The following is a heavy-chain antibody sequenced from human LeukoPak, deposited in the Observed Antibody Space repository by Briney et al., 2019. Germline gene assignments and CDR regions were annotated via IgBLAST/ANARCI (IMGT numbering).Heavy chain of an antibody. CDR3: ARDFENDFWSGYFPDY. J-gene: IGHJ4*02. CDR2: ISSSSSYI. D-gene: IGHD3-3*01. CDR1: GFTLSSYG. Sequence: PGGSLRLSCAASGFTLSSYGMHWVRQAPGKGLEWVSSISSSSSYIYYADSVKGRFTISRDNAKNSLYLQMNSLRAEDTAVYYCARDFENDFWSGYFPDYWGQGTLVTVSS. V-gene: IGHV3-21*01.